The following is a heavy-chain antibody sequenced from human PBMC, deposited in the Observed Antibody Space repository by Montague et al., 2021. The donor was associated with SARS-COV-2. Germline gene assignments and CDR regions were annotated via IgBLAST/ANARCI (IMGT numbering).Heavy chain of an antibody. CDR3: ARGNTQPVTVIVVVNFFFYRDV. CDR1: GGSFSGYY. D-gene: IGHD3-22*01. CDR2: INDGGFI. Sequence: SETLSLTCAVYGGSFSGYYWTWIRQSPGQGLEWIGEINDGGFINYNPSLKSRVAISVDTSKNQFSLKLRPVTAADSAVYYCARGNTQPVTVIVVVNFFFYRDVWGKGTTVTVSS. V-gene: IGHV4-34*01. J-gene: IGHJ6*03.